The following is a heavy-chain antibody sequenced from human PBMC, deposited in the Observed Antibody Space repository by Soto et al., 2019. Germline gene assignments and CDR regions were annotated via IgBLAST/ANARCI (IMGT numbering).Heavy chain of an antibody. D-gene: IGHD1-26*01. V-gene: IGHV4-59*08. CDR2: ISYIGST. Sequence: SETLSLTCTVSGGSLSSYYWSWIRQPPGKGLEWIGYISYIGSTNYNPSLKSRVTISIDTSKNQFSLKLSSVTAADTAVYYCASSGIVRGSVYCDYWGQGTLVTVSS. J-gene: IGHJ4*02. CDR1: GGSLSSYY. CDR3: ASSGIVRGSVYCDY.